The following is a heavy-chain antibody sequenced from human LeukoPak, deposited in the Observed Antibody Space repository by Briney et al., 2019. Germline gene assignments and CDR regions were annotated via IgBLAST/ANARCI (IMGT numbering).Heavy chain of an antibody. CDR3: AKFLPTHIVVANYYFDY. D-gene: IGHD2-21*01. Sequence: GGSLRLSCAASGFTFSSYAMSWVRQAPGKGLEWVSAISGSGGSTYYADSVKGRFAISRDNSKNTLYLQMNSLRAEDTAVYYCAKFLPTHIVVANYYFDYWGQGTLVTVSS. V-gene: IGHV3-23*01. CDR2: ISGSGGST. J-gene: IGHJ4*02. CDR1: GFTFSSYA.